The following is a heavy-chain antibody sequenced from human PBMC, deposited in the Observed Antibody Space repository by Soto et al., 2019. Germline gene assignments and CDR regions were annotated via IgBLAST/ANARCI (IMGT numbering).Heavy chain of an antibody. Sequence: SETLSLTCTVSGGSISSYYWSWIRQPPGKGLEWIGYIYYSGSTNYNPTLKSRVTISVDTSKNQFSLKQSSVTAADTAVYYCARDDGHYGMDVWGQGTTVTVSS. J-gene: IGHJ6*02. CDR1: GGSISSYY. CDR2: IYYSGST. CDR3: ARDDGHYGMDV. V-gene: IGHV4-59*01.